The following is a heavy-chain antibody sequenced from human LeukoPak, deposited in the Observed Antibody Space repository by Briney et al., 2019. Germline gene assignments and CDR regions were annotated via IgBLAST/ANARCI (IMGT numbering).Heavy chain of an antibody. J-gene: IGHJ4*02. CDR2: INWNGGST. CDR1: GFTFDDYG. CDR3: ARVPPPEVYFDY. V-gene: IGHV3-20*04. Sequence: GGSLRLSCAASGFTFDDYGMSWVRQAPGKGLEWVSGINWNGGSTGYADSVKGRFTISRDNSKNTLYLQMNSLRAEDTAVYYCARVPPPEVYFDYWGQGTLVTVSS.